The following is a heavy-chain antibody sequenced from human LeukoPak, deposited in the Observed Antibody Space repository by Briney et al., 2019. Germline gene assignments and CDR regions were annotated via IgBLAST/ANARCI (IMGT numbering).Heavy chain of an antibody. V-gene: IGHV3-30*04. CDR1: GFTFSSSA. J-gene: IGHJ4*02. CDR2: ISYDGNEK. D-gene: IGHD3-22*01. CDR3: ARDWYYYDSSGYYESAGTFDY. Sequence: GGSLRLSCAASGFTFSSSAMHWVRQAPGKGLEWVAVISYDGNEKYHADSVKGRLTISRDNSKNTLYLQMNSLRAEDTAVYYCARDWYYYDSSGYYESAGTFDYWGQGTLVTVSS.